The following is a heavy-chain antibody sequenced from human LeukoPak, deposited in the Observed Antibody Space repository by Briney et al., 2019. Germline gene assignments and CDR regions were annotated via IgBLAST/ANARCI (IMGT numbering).Heavy chain of an antibody. CDR1: GYTFTSYD. J-gene: IGHJ4*02. D-gene: IGHD3-3*01. CDR3: ARHGYDFWSGYYVFDY. Sequence: ASVKVSCKASGYTFTSYDINWVRQATGQGLEWMGWMNPNSGNTGYAQKFQGRVTITRNTSISTAYMELSSLRSEDTAVYYCARHGYDFWSGYYVFDYWGQGTLVTVSS. CDR2: MNPNSGNT. V-gene: IGHV1-8*03.